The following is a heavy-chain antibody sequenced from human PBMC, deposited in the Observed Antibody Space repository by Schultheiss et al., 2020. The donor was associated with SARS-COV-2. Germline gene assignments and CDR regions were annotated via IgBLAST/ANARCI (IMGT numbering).Heavy chain of an antibody. CDR3: ARVWGLYGPFDY. V-gene: IGHV3-33*01. D-gene: IGHD3-16*01. Sequence: SLKISCAASGFTFSSYGMHWVRQAPGKGLEWVAVIWYDGSNKYYADSVKGRFTISRDNSKNTLYLQMNSLRAEDTAVYYCARVWGLYGPFDYWGQGTLVTVSS. CDR1: GFTFSSYG. J-gene: IGHJ4*02. CDR2: IWYDGSNK.